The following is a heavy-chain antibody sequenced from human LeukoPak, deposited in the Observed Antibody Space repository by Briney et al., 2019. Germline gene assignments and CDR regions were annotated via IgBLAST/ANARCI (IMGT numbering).Heavy chain of an antibody. J-gene: IGHJ5*02. CDR2: ISYSGTT. V-gene: IGHV4-39*07. Sequence: SLSLTCTVSGGSISSSSYYWGWIRQPPGKGLEWIGSISYSGTTYYNPSLKSRVTISIDTSKNQFSLKVTSVTAADTAVYYCAREGLDYGGTLNWFDPWGQGTLVTVSS. CDR3: AREGLDYGGTLNWFDP. CDR1: GGSISSSSYY. D-gene: IGHD4-23*01.